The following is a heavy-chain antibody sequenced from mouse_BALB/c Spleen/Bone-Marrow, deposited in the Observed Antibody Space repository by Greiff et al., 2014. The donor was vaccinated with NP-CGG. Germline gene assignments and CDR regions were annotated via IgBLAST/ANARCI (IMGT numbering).Heavy chain of an antibody. V-gene: IGHV14-3*02. D-gene: IGHD1-1*01. CDR3: ANCYYGSHFDY. CDR2: IDPANGNT. Sequence: EVKLMESGAALVKPGASVKLSCTASGFNIKDTYMHWVKQRPEQGLEWIGRIDPANGNTKYDPKFQGKATITADTSSNTAYLQLSSLTSEDTAVYYCANCYYGSHFDYWGQGTTLTVSS. CDR1: GFNIKDTY. J-gene: IGHJ2*01.